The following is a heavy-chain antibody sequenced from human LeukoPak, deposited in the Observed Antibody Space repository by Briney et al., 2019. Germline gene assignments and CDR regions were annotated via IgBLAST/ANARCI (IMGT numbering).Heavy chain of an antibody. J-gene: IGHJ3*02. CDR3: ARFGLGKHIEVAGIPFDI. D-gene: IGHD6-19*01. Sequence: GASVKVSCKASGDTFTSYAITWVQQVPGQGLEWMGWISAYNGNTNYAQKLQGRVTMTTDTSTSTAYMELRSLRSDDTALYYCARFGLGKHIEVAGIPFDIWGQGTMVTVSS. V-gene: IGHV1-18*01. CDR2: ISAYNGNT. CDR1: GDTFTSYA.